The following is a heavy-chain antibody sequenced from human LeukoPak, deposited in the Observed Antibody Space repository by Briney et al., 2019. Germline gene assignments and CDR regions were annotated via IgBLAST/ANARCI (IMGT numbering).Heavy chain of an antibody. CDR3: ASQRNGYCSGGSCYPYDTAPIS. V-gene: IGHV3-66*04. CDR2: IYSGGST. J-gene: IGHJ4*02. Sequence: GGSLRLSCAASGFTFSSNYMSWVRQAPGKGLEWVSVIYSGGSTYYADSVKGRFTISRDNSKNTLYLQMNSLRAEDTAVYYCASQRNGYCSGGSCYPYDTAPISWGQGTLVTLSS. D-gene: IGHD2-15*01. CDR1: GFTFSSNY.